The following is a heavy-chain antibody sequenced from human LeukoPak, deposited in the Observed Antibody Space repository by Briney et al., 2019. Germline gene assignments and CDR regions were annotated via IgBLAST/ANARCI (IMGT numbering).Heavy chain of an antibody. V-gene: IGHV4-4*07. Sequence: SETLSLTCSVSCGSTSDYYWNWIRQPAGQGLEWLGRIYYTGNTAYNPSLESRLSMSLDTAKNQFSLKVTSVTAADTAVYYCARGGALFTYFDSWGQGALVTVSS. CDR2: IYYTGNT. J-gene: IGHJ4*02. CDR1: CGSTSDYY. D-gene: IGHD3-10*02. CDR3: ARGGALFTYFDS.